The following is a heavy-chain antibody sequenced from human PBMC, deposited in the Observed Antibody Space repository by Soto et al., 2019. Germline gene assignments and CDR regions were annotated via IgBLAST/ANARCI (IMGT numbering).Heavy chain of an antibody. Sequence: QVQLQQWGAGLLKPSETLSLTCAVYGGSFTGYYWTWIRQTPGKGLEWIGEINYRGSTYYNPSLESRISMAVXPXXXQXSLKLSSVTAADTAVYFCVRGQPHRITIFEVVIRSYDYGMDVWGQGTTVTVSS. CDR2: INYRGST. CDR1: GGSFTGYY. CDR3: VRGQPHRITIFEVVIRSYDYGMDV. J-gene: IGHJ6*02. D-gene: IGHD3-3*01. V-gene: IGHV4-34*01.